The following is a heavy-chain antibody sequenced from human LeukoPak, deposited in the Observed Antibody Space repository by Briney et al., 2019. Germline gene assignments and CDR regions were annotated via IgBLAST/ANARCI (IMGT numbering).Heavy chain of an antibody. Sequence: GGSLRLSCVASGFTLSSYWMSWVRQAPGKGLEWVANIDGDGSTEAYVDSLKGRFTISRDNAKNSLYLQMNNLRVEDTAVYYCARGGAAFAESVYWGQGNLVTVSS. J-gene: IGHJ4*02. CDR1: GFTLSSYW. V-gene: IGHV3-7*01. CDR3: ARGGAAFAESVY. D-gene: IGHD3-3*01. CDR2: IDGDGSTE.